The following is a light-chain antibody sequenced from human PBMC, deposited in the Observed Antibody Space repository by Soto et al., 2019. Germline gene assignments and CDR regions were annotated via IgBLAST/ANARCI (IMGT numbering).Light chain of an antibody. J-gene: IGKJ2*01. CDR1: QSISSY. V-gene: IGKV1-39*01. CDR2: GAS. Sequence: DIKMTQSPSSLSASVGDRVTITCRSSQSISSYLNWYQQKPGKAPKLLIYGASSLQSGVPSRFSGSGSGTDFTLTISGLQPEEFAAYYCQQSFSAPVFTFGQGTKLEIK. CDR3: QQSFSAPVFT.